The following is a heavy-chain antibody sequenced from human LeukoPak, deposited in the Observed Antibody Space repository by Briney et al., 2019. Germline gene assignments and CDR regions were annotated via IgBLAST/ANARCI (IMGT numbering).Heavy chain of an antibody. V-gene: IGHV4-39*07. CDR2: IYYSGST. Sequence: GSLRLSCAASGFTFSSYWMGWIRQPPGKGLEWIGSIYYSGSTYYNPSLKSRVTISVDTSKNQFSLKLSSVTAADTAVYYCARDNSVEDTAWWFDPWGQGTLVTVSS. D-gene: IGHD4-23*01. CDR1: GFTFSSYW. CDR3: ARDNSVEDTAWWFDP. J-gene: IGHJ5*02.